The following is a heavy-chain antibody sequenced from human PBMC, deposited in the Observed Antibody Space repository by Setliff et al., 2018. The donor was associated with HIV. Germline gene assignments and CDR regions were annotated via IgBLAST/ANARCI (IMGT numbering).Heavy chain of an antibody. V-gene: IGHV1-2*02. D-gene: IGHD1-1*01. CDR1: GYTFTGYY. CDR2: INPNSGGT. Sequence: GSVKVSCKASGYTFTGYYMHWVRQAPGQGLEWMGWINPNSGGTNYAQKFQGRVTMTRDTSISTAYMELSRLRSDDTAVYYCAGGEYARRTNFDYWGQGTLVTVSS. CDR3: AGGEYARRTNFDY. J-gene: IGHJ4*02.